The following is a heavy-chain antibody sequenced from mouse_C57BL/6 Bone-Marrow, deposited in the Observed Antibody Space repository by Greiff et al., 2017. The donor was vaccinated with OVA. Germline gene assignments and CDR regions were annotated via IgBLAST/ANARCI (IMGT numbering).Heavy chain of an antibody. CDR1: GYTFTSYW. CDR2: IHPNSGST. D-gene: IGHD1-1*01. Sequence: QVQLQQPGAELVKPGASVKLSCKASGYTFTSYWMHWVKQRPGQGLEWIGMIHPNSGSTNYNEKFKSKATLTVDKSSSTASMQLHSLTSEDSAVYYCARGTTVPFAYWGQGTLVTVSA. CDR3: ARGTTVPFAY. J-gene: IGHJ3*01. V-gene: IGHV1-64*01.